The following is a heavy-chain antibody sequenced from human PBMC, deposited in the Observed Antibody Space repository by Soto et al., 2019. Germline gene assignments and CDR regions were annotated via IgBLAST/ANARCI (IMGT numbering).Heavy chain of an antibody. J-gene: IGHJ4*02. CDR2: ISAYNGNT. Sequence: ASVKVSCKASGYTFTSYGISWVRQAPGQGLEWMGWISAYNGNTNYAQKLQGRVTMTTDTSTSTAYMELRSLRSDDTAVYYCARGKTRYSRGWAFDYRGQGTLVTVSS. V-gene: IGHV1-18*01. D-gene: IGHD6-19*01. CDR1: GYTFTSYG. CDR3: ARGKTRYSRGWAFDY.